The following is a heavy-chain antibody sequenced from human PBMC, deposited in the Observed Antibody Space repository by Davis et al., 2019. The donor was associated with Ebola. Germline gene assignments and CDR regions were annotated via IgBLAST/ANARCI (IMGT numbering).Heavy chain of an antibody. CDR3: ARDGDIVVVPDWYYFDY. D-gene: IGHD2-2*01. J-gene: IGHJ4*02. CDR1: GFTFSSYS. V-gene: IGHV3-21*01. Sequence: GGSLRLSCAASGFTFSSYSMNWVRQAPGKGLEWVSSISSSSSYIYYADSVKGRFTISRDNAKDSLYRQMNSLRAEDTAVYYCARDGDIVVVPDWYYFDYWGQGTLVTVSS. CDR2: ISSSSSYI.